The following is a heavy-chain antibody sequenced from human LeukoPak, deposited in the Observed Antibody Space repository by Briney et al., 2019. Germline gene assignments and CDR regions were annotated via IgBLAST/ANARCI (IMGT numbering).Heavy chain of an antibody. J-gene: IGHJ3*02. D-gene: IGHD3-10*01. CDR1: GYTFTSYY. V-gene: IGHV1-46*01. CDR3: AKDCKIWLGTPDAFDI. Sequence: GASVKVSCKASGYTFTSYYMHWVRQAPGQGLEWMGIINPSGGSTSYAQKFQGRVTMTRDTSTSTVYMELSSLRSEDTAVYYCAKDCKIWLGTPDAFDIWGQGTMVTVSS. CDR2: INPSGGST.